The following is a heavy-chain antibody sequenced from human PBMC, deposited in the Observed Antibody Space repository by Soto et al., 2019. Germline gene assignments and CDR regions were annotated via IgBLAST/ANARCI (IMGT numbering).Heavy chain of an antibody. D-gene: IGHD3-10*01. V-gene: IGHV3-74*01. CDR1: GFTFSSYW. CDR3: AKDTNLLWFGEPSPSYGMDV. CDR2: INSDGSST. J-gene: IGHJ6*02. Sequence: GSLRLSCAASGFTFSSYWMHWVRQAPGKGLVWVSRINSDGSSTSYAESVKGRFTISRDNSKNTLYLQMNSLRAEDTAVYYCAKDTNLLWFGEPSPSYGMDVWGQGTTVTVSS.